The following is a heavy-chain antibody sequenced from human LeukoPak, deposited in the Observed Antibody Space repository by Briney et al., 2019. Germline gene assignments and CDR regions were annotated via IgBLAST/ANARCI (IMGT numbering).Heavy chain of an antibody. J-gene: IGHJ4*02. CDR3: ARGGLVGDFDY. CDR2: IYHSGRT. V-gene: IGHV4-4*02. D-gene: IGHD2-21*01. Sequence: SETLSLTCAVSGGSISSNNWWSWVRQPPGKGLEWIGEIYHSGRTNYNPSLKSQVSISVDKFKNQFSLKVSSVTAADTAVYYCARGGLVGDFDYWGQGTLVTVSS. CDR1: GGSISSNNW.